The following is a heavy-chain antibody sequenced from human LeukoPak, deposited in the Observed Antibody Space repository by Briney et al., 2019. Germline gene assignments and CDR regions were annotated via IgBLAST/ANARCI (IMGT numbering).Heavy chain of an antibody. V-gene: IGHV1-18*01. CDR1: GYTFTSYG. CDR2: ISSYNGDT. CDR3: ARVPLGDSSTYYYPKPDWFDP. Sequence: WASVKVSCKASGYTFTSYGFSWVRQAPEQGLEWMGWISSYNGDTNYAQRVQDRVTMTTDTATSTAYMELRSLRSDDTAVYYCARVPLGDSSTYYYPKPDWFDPWGQGTLVIVSS. J-gene: IGHJ5*02. D-gene: IGHD3-22*01.